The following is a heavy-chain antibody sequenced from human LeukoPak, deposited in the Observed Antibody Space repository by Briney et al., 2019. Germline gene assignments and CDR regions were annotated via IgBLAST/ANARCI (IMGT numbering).Heavy chain of an antibody. V-gene: IGHV3-23*01. CDR3: AKSPMVFGVVKEIDYYYMDV. Sequence: PGGSLRLSCAASGFTFSDYWMHWVRQAPGKGLVWVSAISGSGGSTYYADSVKGRFTISRDNSKNTLYLQMNSLRAEDTAVYYCAKSPMVFGVVKEIDYYYMDVWGKGTTVTVSS. D-gene: IGHD3-3*01. CDR1: GFTFSDYW. CDR2: ISGSGGST. J-gene: IGHJ6*03.